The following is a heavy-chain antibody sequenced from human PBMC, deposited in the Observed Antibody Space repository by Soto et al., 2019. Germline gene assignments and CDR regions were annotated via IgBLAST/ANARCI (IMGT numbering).Heavy chain of an antibody. Sequence: GGSLRLSCAASGFTFSTYGMHWVRQAPATGLEWVAFISHDGSNQYYADSMKGRFTISRDNSKNTLYLQMNSLRPDDTAVYYCATDANEYLWEYYFDFWGQGTLVTVS. D-gene: IGHD3-16*01. CDR3: ATDANEYLWEYYFDF. V-gene: IGHV3-30*03. J-gene: IGHJ4*02. CDR2: ISHDGSNQ. CDR1: GFTFSTYG.